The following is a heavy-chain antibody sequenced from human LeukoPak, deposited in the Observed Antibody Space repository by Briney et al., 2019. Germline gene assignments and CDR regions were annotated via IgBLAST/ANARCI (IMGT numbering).Heavy chain of an antibody. CDR3: AREAGTVVIGRFDP. CDR2: IQYDAINI. Sequence: GGSLRLSCAASGIPFTRSGMHWVRQAPGKGLEWVAFIQYDAINIKYGDSVKGRSTISRDNSKNTLYLQMNSLTTEDTAVYYCAREAGTVVIGRFDPWGQGTLVTVSS. CDR1: GIPFTRSG. V-gene: IGHV3-30*02. D-gene: IGHD2-15*01. J-gene: IGHJ5*02.